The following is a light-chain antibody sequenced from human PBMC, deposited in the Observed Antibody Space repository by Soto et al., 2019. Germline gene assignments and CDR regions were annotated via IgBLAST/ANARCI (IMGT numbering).Light chain of an antibody. CDR2: VVS. J-gene: IGKJ1*01. CDR3: QQYNKWPLT. CDR1: QSVSSN. V-gene: IGKV3-15*01. Sequence: EIMMTQSPGTLSASPGERATLSCRASQSVSSNLAWYQQKPGQAPRLLIYVVSTRATGIPARFSGSGFGTEFTLTISSLQSEDFAVYYCQQYNKWPLTFGQGTKVEIK.